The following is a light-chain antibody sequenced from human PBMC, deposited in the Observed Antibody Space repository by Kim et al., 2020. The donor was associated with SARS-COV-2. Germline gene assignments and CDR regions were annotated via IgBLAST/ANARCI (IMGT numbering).Light chain of an antibody. V-gene: IGLV7-46*01. J-gene: IGLJ2*01. CDR1: TGTVSSGHY. Sequence: QAVVTQEPSLTVSPGGTVTLTCGSSTGTVSSGHYCHRIQQKPAQAPRTLISDTSKKHSWTPARFSGSLLGGKAVLIVSGAQPEDEADYYCLLSYGGARVFGGGTQLTVL. CDR3: LLSYGGARV. CDR2: DTS.